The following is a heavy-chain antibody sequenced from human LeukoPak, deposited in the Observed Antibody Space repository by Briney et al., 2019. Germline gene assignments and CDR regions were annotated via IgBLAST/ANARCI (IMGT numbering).Heavy chain of an antibody. CDR1: GYTFTGYY. Sequence: ASVKVSCKAAGYTFTGYYMHCVRHAPGQGLEWMGWINPNSGGTNYAQKFQGRVTMTRDTSISTAYMELSRLRSEDTAVYYCARGTSCRGGSCYSDGYMDVWGKGTTVTVFS. CDR2: INPNSGGT. V-gene: IGHV1-2*02. D-gene: IGHD2-15*01. J-gene: IGHJ6*03. CDR3: ARGTSCRGGSCYSDGYMDV.